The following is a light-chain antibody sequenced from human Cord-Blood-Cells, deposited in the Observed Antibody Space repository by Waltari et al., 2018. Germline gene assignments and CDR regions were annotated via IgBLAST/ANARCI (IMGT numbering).Light chain of an antibody. CDR3: CSYAGSSTPYV. V-gene: IGLV2-23*02. Sequence: QSALTQPASVSGSPGQSITIPCTGTSSDVGSYNLASWYQQHPGKAPKLMIYEVSKRPSGVSNRFSGSKSGNTASLTISGLQAEDEADYYCCSYAGSSTPYVFGTGTKVTVL. J-gene: IGLJ1*01. CDR2: EVS. CDR1: SSDVGSYNL.